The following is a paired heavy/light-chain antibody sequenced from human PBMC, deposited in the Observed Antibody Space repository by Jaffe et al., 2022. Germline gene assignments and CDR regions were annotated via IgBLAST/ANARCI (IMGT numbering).Heavy chain of an antibody. CDR2: IYYSGST. CDR3: ATTTAFPVDDYGDYPDPGPFDY. CDR1: GGSISSYY. D-gene: IGHD4-17*01. Sequence: QVQLQESGPGLVKPSETLSLTCTVSGGSISSYYWSWIRQPPGKGLEWIGYIYYSGSTNYNPSLKSRVTISVDTSKNQFSLKLSSVTAADTAVYYCATTTAFPVDDYGDYPDPGPFDYWGQGTLVTVSS. V-gene: IGHV4-59*01. J-gene: IGHJ4*02.
Light chain of an antibody. V-gene: IGLV1-44*01. CDR1: SSNIGSNT. CDR2: SNN. J-gene: IGLJ3*02. Sequence: QSVLTQPPSASGTPGQRVTISCSGSSSNIGSNTVNWYQQLPGTAPKLLIYSNNQRPSGVPDRFSGSKSGTSASLAISGLQSEDEADYYCAAWDDSLNVWVFGGGTKLTVL. CDR3: AAWDDSLNVWV.